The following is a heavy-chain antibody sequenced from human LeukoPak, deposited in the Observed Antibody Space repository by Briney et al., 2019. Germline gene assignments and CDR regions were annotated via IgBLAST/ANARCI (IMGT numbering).Heavy chain of an antibody. CDR1: GGTFSSYA. J-gene: IGHJ4*02. CDR3: ARDRGYFDY. D-gene: IGHD3-10*01. CDR2: IIPIFGTA. V-gene: IGHV1-69*05. Sequence: ASVKVSCKASGGTFSSYAISWVRQAPGQGLEWMGGIIPIFGTANYAQTFHGRVTITTDDSTSTAYMELSSLGSEDTAVYYCARDRGYFDYWGQGTLVTVSS.